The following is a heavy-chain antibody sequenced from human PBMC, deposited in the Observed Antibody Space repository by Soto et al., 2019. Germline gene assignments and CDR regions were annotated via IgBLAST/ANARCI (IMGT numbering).Heavy chain of an antibody. CDR1: GFTFSNYW. Sequence: PVGSLRLSCAASGFTFSNYWLSWVRQAPGKGLEWVANIKKDGSEKYYVGSVVGRFTISRDNAENSLYLQMNSLRAEDTAVYYCARLYLAATITPLDYWGQGTLVTVSS. V-gene: IGHV3-7*01. D-gene: IGHD5-12*01. CDR2: IKKDGSEK. CDR3: ARLYLAATITPLDY. J-gene: IGHJ4*02.